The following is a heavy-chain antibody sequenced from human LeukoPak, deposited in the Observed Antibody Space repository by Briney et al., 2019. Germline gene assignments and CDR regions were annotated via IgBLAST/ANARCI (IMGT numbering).Heavy chain of an antibody. CDR3: ARTQGLSGITMVRGVIVPFDY. Sequence: ASVKVSCKASGYTFTSYDINWVRQATGQGLEWMGWMNPNSGNTGYAQKFQGRVTMTRNTSISTAYMELSSLRSEDTAVYYCARTQGLSGITMVRGVIVPFDYWGQGTLVTVSS. CDR2: MNPNSGNT. V-gene: IGHV1-8*01. CDR1: GYTFTSYD. D-gene: IGHD3-10*01. J-gene: IGHJ4*02.